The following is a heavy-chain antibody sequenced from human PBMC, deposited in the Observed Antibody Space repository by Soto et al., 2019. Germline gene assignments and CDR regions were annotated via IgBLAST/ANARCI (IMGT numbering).Heavy chain of an antibody. D-gene: IGHD6-13*01. J-gene: IGHJ5*02. V-gene: IGHV1-3*01. CDR2: INAGNGNT. CDR1: GYTFTSYA. CDR3: ARGDYSSSWKHYWFDP. Sequence: ASVKVSCKASGYTFTSYAMHWVRQAPGQRLEWMGWINAGNGNTKYSQKFQGRVTITRDTSASTAYMELSSLRSEDTALFYCARGDYSSSWKHYWFDPWGQGTLVTVSS.